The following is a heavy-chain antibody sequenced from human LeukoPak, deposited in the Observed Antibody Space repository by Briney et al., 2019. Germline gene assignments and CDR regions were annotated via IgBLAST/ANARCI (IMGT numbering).Heavy chain of an antibody. Sequence: PGGSLRLSCAASGFTFSSYAMHWVRQAPGKGLEWVAVISYDGSNKYYADSVKGRFTISRDNSKNTLYLQMNSLRAEDTAVYYCARGGDPRRGNYFDYWGQGTLVTVSS. CDR3: ARGGDPRRGNYFDY. CDR2: ISYDGSNK. D-gene: IGHD3-16*01. J-gene: IGHJ4*02. V-gene: IGHV3-30-3*01. CDR1: GFTFSSYA.